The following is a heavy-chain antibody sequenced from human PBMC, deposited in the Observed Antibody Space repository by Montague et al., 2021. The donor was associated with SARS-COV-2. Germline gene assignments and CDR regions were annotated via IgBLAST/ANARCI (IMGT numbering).Heavy chain of an antibody. CDR2: IGTAGDT. D-gene: IGHD3-3*01. CDR1: GFTFSSHD. Sequence: SLRLSCAASGFTFSSHDMHWVRQSPGKGLQWVSAIGTAGDTYYEGSAEGRFTISREDAKSSLSLQMTSLTAGDTAVYYCARAHADSVYHFWSGSVTSTSLDVWGKGTAVTVSS. J-gene: IGHJ6*04. V-gene: IGHV3-13*01. CDR3: ARAHADSVYHFWSGSVTSTSLDV.